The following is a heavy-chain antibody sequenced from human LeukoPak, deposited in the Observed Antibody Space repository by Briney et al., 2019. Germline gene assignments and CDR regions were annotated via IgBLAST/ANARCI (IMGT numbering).Heavy chain of an antibody. D-gene: IGHD1-1*01. CDR3: AKLALFSGTTGDLNY. CDR1: GFSFSSYA. J-gene: IGHJ4*02. V-gene: IGHV3-23*01. Sequence: GGSLRLSCAASGFSFSSYAMSWVRQAPGKGLEWVSTITASGGSTYYADSVKGRFTISRDNSKNTLYLQINSLRAEDTALYYCAKLALFSGTTGDLNYWGQGTLVTVSS. CDR2: ITASGGST.